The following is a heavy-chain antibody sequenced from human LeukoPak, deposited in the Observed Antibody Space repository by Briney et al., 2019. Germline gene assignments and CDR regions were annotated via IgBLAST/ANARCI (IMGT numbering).Heavy chain of an antibody. D-gene: IGHD2-15*01. CDR2: INQDGSEK. CDR3: ARDAYCSGGSCYIY. V-gene: IGHV3-7*01. J-gene: IGHJ4*02. Sequence: GGSLRLSCAASGFTFSSYWMSWVRQAPGKGLEWVANINQDGSEKNYVDSVKGRFTISRDNAENSLDLQMNSLRVEDTAVYYCARDAYCSGGSCYIYWGQGTLVTVSS. CDR1: GFTFSSYW.